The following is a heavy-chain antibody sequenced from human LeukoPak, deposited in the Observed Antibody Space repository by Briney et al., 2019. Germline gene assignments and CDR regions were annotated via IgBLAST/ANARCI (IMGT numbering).Heavy chain of an antibody. CDR1: GFAFSSYA. J-gene: IGHJ4*02. V-gene: IGHV3-23*01. CDR3: AKGKVNHLGAFYS. Sequence: PGGSLRLSCAASGFAFSSYAMSWVRRAPGKGLEWVSTVSENGGGTYYADSVKGRFFISRDNSKNTLDLQMDRLRADDTAMFFCAKGKVNHLGAFYSWGLGTLVTVSS. D-gene: IGHD1-14*01. CDR2: VSENGGGT.